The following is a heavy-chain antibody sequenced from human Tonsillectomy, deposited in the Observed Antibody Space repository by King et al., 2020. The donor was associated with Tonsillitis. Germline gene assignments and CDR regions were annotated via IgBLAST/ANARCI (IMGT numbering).Heavy chain of an antibody. V-gene: IGHV4-28*01. CDR3: ARRSTSGDNDAFDI. Sequence: VQLQESGPGLVKPSDTLSLTCGVSGFSISSSYWWGWIRHPPGKGLEWIGYIYYRGSTYYNPSLKSRVTMSVDTSKNQFSLKLSSVTAVDTAVYYCARRSTSGDNDAFDIWGQGTMVTVSS. CDR1: GFSISSSYW. CDR2: IYYRGST. J-gene: IGHJ3*02. D-gene: IGHD2-2*02.